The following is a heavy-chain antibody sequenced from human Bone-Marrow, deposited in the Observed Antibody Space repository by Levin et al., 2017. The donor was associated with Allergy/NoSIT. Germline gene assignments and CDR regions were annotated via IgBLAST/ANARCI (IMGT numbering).Heavy chain of an antibody. CDR1: GFTFKTYG. CDR3: ATGSFDF. V-gene: IGHV3-30*03. CDR2: ISYVGSDE. J-gene: IGHJ4*02. Sequence: LSLTCAASGFTFKTYGMHWVRPAPGKGLEWVAVISYVGSDEYYADSVKGRFTISRDNSKNTLYLQMNALRPEDTAVYYCATGSFDFWGQGTLVTVSS.